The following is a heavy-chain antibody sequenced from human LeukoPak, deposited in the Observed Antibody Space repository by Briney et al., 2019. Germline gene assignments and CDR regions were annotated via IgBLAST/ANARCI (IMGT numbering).Heavy chain of an antibody. CDR3: TTEGGSGWQDDAFDI. J-gene: IGHJ3*02. CDR2: IKSKTDGGTT. V-gene: IGHV3-15*01. D-gene: IGHD6-19*01. Sequence: GGSLRLSCAASGFTFSNAWMSWVRQAPGKGLEWVGRIKSKTDGGTTDYAAPVKGRFTISRDDSKNTLYLQMNSLKTEDTSVYYCTTEGGSGWQDDAFDIWGQGTMVTVSS. CDR1: GFTFSNAW.